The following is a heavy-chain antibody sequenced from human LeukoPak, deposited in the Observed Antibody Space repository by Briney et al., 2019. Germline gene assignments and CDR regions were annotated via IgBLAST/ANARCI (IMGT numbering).Heavy chain of an antibody. CDR1: GFTFSMFG. CDR2: ISPDEKKD. V-gene: IGHV3-30*18. D-gene: IGHD3-22*01. CDR3: AKINNYDDY. J-gene: IGHJ4*02. Sequence: SLRLSCAASGFTFSMFGIHWVRQAPGKGLEWVAAISPDEKKDYYTESVRGRFTVSRDNSYNMIYLQMNSLRGEDSAVYYCAKINNYDDYWGQGTLVTVSS.